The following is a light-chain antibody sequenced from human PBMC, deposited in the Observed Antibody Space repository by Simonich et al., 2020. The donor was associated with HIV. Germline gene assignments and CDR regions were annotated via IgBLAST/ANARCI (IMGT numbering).Light chain of an antibody. CDR1: QSISTW. Sequence: DIQMTQSSSILSASVGDRVTITCRASQSISTWLAWYQQKPGKAPKLLIYHASSLESGVPSRFSGSGSGTEFTLTVSSLQPDDFATYYCQQYNSYSWTFGQGTKVEIK. CDR2: HAS. J-gene: IGKJ1*01. CDR3: QQYNSYSWT. V-gene: IGKV1-5*03.